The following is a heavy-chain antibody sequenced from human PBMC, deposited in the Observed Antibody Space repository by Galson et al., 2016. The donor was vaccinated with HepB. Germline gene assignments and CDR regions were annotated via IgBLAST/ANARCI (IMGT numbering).Heavy chain of an antibody. D-gene: IGHD5-18*01. CDR3: VKMIYVRADSSMAWCDS. J-gene: IGHJ5*01. V-gene: IGHV3-23*01. CDR1: GFTFKDYA. Sequence: SLRLSCAASGFTFKDYAMTWVRQAPGKGLEWVSSISGGGVNTYYADSVRGRLSISRDNSKNTLYLQMNSLRPDDTATYYCVKMIYVRADSSMAWCDSWGRGALVTVSS. CDR2: ISGGGVNT.